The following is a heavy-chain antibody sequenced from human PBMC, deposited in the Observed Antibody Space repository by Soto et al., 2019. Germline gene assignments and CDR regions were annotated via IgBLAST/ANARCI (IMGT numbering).Heavy chain of an antibody. Sequence: GGSLRLGCTASGFTFSGDAMSWVHQAPGKGRGWVSAISGSGGSTYYAYSVKGRFTISIDNSKDTLYLQMNSLRAEDTGVYYWARDPPDDKTQFDCGMDVGGQGTAVTVSS. J-gene: IGHJ6*02. CDR3: ARDPPDDKTQFDCGMDV. CDR1: GFTFSGDA. CDR2: ISGSGGST. D-gene: IGHD3-22*01. V-gene: IGHV3-23*01.